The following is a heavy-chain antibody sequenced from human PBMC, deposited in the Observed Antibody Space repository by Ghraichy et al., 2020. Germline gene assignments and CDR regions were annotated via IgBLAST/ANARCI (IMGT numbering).Heavy chain of an antibody. D-gene: IGHD6-6*01. CDR2: ITGGGGSA. V-gene: IGHV3-23*01. CDR1: GFTFSSYA. Sequence: LSLTCAASGFTFSSYAMSWVRQAPGKGLEWVSAITGGGGSAYYADSMKGRFTISRDNSKNTLYLQMNSLRAEDTAVYYCAKDTAYSSSSLFLDYWGQGTLVTVSS. J-gene: IGHJ4*02. CDR3: AKDTAYSSSSLFLDY.